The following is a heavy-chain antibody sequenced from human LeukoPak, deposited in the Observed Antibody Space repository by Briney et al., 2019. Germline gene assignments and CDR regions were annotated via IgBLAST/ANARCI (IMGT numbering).Heavy chain of an antibody. D-gene: IGHD6-13*01. CDR3: AKDQDGKAAAGIPPPFDY. J-gene: IGHJ4*02. V-gene: IGHV3-30*18. Sequence: GGSLRLSCVTSGFDFRTFGMHWVRQAPGKGPEWIALISHDGWNTYYGDSVKGRFTVSRDNSKNTLYLQMNSLRAEDTAVYYCAKDQDGKAAAGIPPPFDYWGQGTLVTVSA. CDR2: ISHDGWNT. CDR1: GFDFRTFG.